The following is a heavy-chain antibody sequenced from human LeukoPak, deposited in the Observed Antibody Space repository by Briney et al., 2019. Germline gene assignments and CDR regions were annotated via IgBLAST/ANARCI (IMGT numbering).Heavy chain of an antibody. Sequence: GGSLRLSCAASGFTFSSYSMNWVRQAPGKGLEWVSSISSSSSYIYYADSVKGRFTVSRDNAKNSLYLQMNSLRAEDTAVYYCASDPTQRATVYYFDYWGQGTLVTVSS. CDR1: GFTFSSYS. CDR3: ASDPTQRATVYYFDY. CDR2: ISSSSSYI. V-gene: IGHV3-21*01. D-gene: IGHD4-17*01. J-gene: IGHJ4*02.